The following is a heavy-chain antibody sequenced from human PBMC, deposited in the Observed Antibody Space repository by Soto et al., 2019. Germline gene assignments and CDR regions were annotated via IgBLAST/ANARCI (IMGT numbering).Heavy chain of an antibody. CDR3: ARERGVLLWFGELSWFDP. J-gene: IGHJ5*02. CDR1: GGSISSYY. Sequence: SETLSLTCTVSGGSISSYYWSWIRQPPGKGLEWIGEINHSGSTNYDPSLKSRVTISVGTSKNQFSLKLSSVTAADTAVYYCARERGVLLWFGELSWFDPWGQGTLVTVSS. D-gene: IGHD3-10*01. CDR2: INHSGST. V-gene: IGHV4-34*01.